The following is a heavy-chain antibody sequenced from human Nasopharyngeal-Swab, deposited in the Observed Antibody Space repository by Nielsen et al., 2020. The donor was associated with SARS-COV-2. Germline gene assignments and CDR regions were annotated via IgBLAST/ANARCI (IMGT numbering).Heavy chain of an antibody. V-gene: IGHV1-58*01. Sequence: SVKVSCKASGFTFTSSAVQWVRQARGQRLEWIGWIVVGSGNTNYAQKFQERVTITRDMSTSTAYMELSSLRSEVTAVYYCAAAVLTGTHMIFDYWGQGTLVPSPQ. CDR2: IVVGSGNT. J-gene: IGHJ4*02. CDR3: AAAVLTGTHMIFDY. CDR1: GFTFTSSA. D-gene: IGHD1-20*01.